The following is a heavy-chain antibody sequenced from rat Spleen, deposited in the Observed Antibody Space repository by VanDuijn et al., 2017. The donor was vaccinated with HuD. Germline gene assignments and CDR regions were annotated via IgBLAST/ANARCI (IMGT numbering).Heavy chain of an antibody. D-gene: IGHD1-12*02. CDR2: ITNAAGKV. CDR1: GFTFSYYW. Sequence: EVQLVESGGGLVQPGRSLKLSCVASGFTFSYYWMTWIRQAPGKGLEWVASITNAAGKVHYPDSVKGRFTISRDTAQNTLYLQMNSPRSEDTATYYCTTDSYFDGTYYPGGFDYWGQGVMVTVSS. J-gene: IGHJ2*01. CDR3: TTDSYFDGTYYPGGFDY. V-gene: IGHV5-31*01.